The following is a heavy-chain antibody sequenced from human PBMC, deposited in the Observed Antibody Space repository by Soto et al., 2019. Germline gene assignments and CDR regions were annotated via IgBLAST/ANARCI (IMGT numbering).Heavy chain of an antibody. V-gene: IGHV3-21*01. D-gene: IGHD2-2*01. J-gene: IGHJ3*01. CDR3: SRDWEGYCSSTRCRRRAFDF. Sequence: EVQLVESGGGLVKPGGSLRLSCAASGFTFSSYSMNWVRQAPGKGLEWVSSISSSSSYIYYADSVQGRFTISRDNAKNSLYLPMNSLRVEATAVYYCSRDWEGYCSSTRCRRRAFDFWGQGTMVTVSS. CDR1: GFTFSSYS. CDR2: ISSSSSYI.